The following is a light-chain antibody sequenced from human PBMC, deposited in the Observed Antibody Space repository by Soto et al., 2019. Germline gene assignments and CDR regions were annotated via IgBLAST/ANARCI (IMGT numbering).Light chain of an antibody. J-gene: IGKJ1*01. V-gene: IGKV1-5*01. CDR2: AAS. CDR1: QTISSW. CDR3: QQYNSYSPT. Sequence: DIQMTQSPSTLSGSVGDRVTITCRASQTISSWLAWYQQRPGNAPTLLISAASRLQSGVPSRFSGSGSGTEFTLTISSLQPDDFATYYCQQYNSYSPTFGQGTKVDI.